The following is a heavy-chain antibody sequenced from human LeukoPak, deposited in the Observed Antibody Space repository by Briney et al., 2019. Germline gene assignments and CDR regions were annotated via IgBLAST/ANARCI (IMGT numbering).Heavy chain of an antibody. CDR2: ISYDGGNK. CDR1: GFTFSSYA. Sequence: GRSLRLSCAASGFTFSSYAMHWVRQAPGKGLEWVAVISYDGGNKYYADSVKGRFTISRDNSKNTLYPQMNSLRAEDTAVYYCARDRGYCSSTSCYALYYFDYWGQGTLVTVSS. D-gene: IGHD2-2*03. V-gene: IGHV3-30*04. J-gene: IGHJ4*02. CDR3: ARDRGYCSSTSCYALYYFDY.